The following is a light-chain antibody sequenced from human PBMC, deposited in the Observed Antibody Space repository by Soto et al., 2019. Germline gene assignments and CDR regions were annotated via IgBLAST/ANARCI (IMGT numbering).Light chain of an antibody. CDR3: QQYGSSPKLT. J-gene: IGKJ5*01. CDR2: GAS. Sequence: EIVMTQSPATLSVSPGGRATLSCRASQSVSSTYLAWYQHKPGQAPRLLIYGASSRATGIPDRFSGSGSGTDFTLTISRLEPEDFAVYYCQQYGSSPKLTFGGGTRLEIK. CDR1: QSVSSTY. V-gene: IGKV3-20*01.